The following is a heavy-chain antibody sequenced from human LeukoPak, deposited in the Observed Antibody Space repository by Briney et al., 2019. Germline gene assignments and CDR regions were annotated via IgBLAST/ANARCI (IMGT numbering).Heavy chain of an antibody. D-gene: IGHD1-1*01. V-gene: IGHV3-23*01. CDR3: AKEVQPYYYYYYGMDV. Sequence: GGSLRLSCAASGFTFSSYAMSWVRQAPGKGLEWVSAISGSGGSTYYADTVKGRFTVSRDNSKNTLYLQMNSLRAEDTAVYYCAKEVQPYYYYYYGMDVWGQGTTVTVSS. CDR1: GFTFSSYA. J-gene: IGHJ6*02. CDR2: ISGSGGST.